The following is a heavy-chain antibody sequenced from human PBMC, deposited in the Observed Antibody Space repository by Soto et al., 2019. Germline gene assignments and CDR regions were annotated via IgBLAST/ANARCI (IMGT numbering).Heavy chain of an antibody. V-gene: IGHV3-53*01. CDR3: VRPLPSGRNYGMDV. CDR2: IYNDGTT. CDR1: GLSVRNNY. Sequence: EVQLVESGGGLIQPGGSLRLSCTASGLSVRNNYMSWVRQATGMGLEWVSVIYNDGTTYYADSVKGRFTISRDTSKNTLSLQMDSLRAEDTAVYYCVRPLPSGRNYGMDVWGQGTTVTVSS. J-gene: IGHJ6*02. D-gene: IGHD3-10*01.